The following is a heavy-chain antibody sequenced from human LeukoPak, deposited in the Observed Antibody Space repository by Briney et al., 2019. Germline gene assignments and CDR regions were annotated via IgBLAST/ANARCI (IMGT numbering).Heavy chain of an antibody. Sequence: PGGSLRLSCAASGFTFSSYSMNWVRQAPGKGLEWVSSISSSSSYIYYADSVKGRFTISRDNAKNSLYLQMNSLRAEDTAVYYCARDSPDILTGHIYYWGQGTLVTVSS. J-gene: IGHJ4*02. CDR2: ISSSSSYI. CDR1: GFTFSSYS. CDR3: ARDSPDILTGHIYY. V-gene: IGHV3-21*01. D-gene: IGHD3-9*01.